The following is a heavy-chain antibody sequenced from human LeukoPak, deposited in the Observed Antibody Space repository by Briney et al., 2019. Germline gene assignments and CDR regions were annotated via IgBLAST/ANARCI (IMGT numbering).Heavy chain of an antibody. CDR3: ARDYAFDI. CDR1: GDSISSYY. CDR2: IYYIGST. J-gene: IGHJ3*02. V-gene: IGHV4-59*01. Sequence: SETLSLTCTVSGDSISSYYWSWIRQPPGKGLEWIGYIYYIGSTNYNPSLKSRVTISVDTSKNQFSLKLSSVTAADTAVYYCARDYAFDIWGQGTMSLSLQ.